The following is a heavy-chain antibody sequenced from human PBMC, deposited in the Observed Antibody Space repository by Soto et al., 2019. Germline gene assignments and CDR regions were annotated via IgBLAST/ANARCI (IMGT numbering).Heavy chain of an antibody. J-gene: IGHJ6*02. CDR1: GLTFSDCY. D-gene: IGHD3-10*01. CDR2: ISSSGSSI. CDR3: ARVRFGEWGYAMDV. Sequence: QVQLVESGGGLVKPGGSLRLSCAASGLTFSDCYMNWIRQAPGKGLEWVSYISSSGSSINYAGSVKGRFTISRDNAKNSLYLQMNSLRAEETAMNYCARVRFGEWGYAMDVWGQGTTVTVSS. V-gene: IGHV3-11*01.